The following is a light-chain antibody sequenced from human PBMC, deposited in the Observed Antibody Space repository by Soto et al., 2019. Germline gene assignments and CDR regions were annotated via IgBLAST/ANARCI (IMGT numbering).Light chain of an antibody. V-gene: IGKV3-20*01. CDR3: QQYGSSGT. CDR2: GAS. CDR1: QSVSNNY. J-gene: IGKJ1*01. Sequence: IVLTQSPGHRSLSPGERSTVSCRARQSVSNNYLAWYQQKPGQAPRLLIYGASNRATGIPDRFSGSGSGTDFTLTISRLEPEDFAVYYCQQYGSSGTFGQGTKVDIK.